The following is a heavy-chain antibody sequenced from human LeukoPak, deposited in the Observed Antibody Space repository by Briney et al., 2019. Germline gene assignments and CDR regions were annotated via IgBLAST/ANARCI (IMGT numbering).Heavy chain of an antibody. D-gene: IGHD1-14*01. CDR3: ASLMTGEPH. Sequence: GGSLRLSCAASGFSFRTYSMNWVRQAPGKGLEWVSYISVSSSTIYYADSVKGRFTISRDNAKNSLYLQMDSLRAEDTAVYYCASLMTGEPHWGQGTLVTVSS. CDR1: GFSFRTYS. J-gene: IGHJ4*02. CDR2: ISVSSSTI. V-gene: IGHV3-48*04.